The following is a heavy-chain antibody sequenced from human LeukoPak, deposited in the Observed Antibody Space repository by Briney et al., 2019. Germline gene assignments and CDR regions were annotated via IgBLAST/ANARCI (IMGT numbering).Heavy chain of an antibody. CDR1: GGSISSGDYY. D-gene: IGHD4-17*01. V-gene: IGHV4-30-4*08. CDR3: ASTINNDYGDYGRFDY. Sequence: SRTLSLTCTVSGGSISSGDYYWSWIRQPPGKGLEWIGYIYYSGSTYYNPSLKSRVTISVDTSKNQFSLKLSSVTAADTAVYYCASTINNDYGDYGRFDYWGQGTLVTVSS. J-gene: IGHJ4*02. CDR2: IYYSGST.